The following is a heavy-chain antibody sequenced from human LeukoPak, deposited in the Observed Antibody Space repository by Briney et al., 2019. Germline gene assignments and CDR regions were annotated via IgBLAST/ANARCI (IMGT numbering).Heavy chain of an antibody. J-gene: IGHJ6*03. CDR2: ICSISSYI. Sequence: GGSLRLSCAASGFTFSSYSMTWVRQAPGKGLEWVSAICSISSYIYYADSVKGRFTISRDNPKNTLYLQMNSLRAEDTAVYYCARATDYHGSTATYYMDVSGKGTTVTVSS. V-gene: IGHV3-21*01. D-gene: IGHD3-22*01. CDR3: ARATDYHGSTATYYMDV. CDR1: GFTFSSYS.